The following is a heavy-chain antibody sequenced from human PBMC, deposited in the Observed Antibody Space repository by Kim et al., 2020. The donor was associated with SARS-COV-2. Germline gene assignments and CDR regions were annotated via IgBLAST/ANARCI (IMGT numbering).Heavy chain of an antibody. D-gene: IGHD3-10*01. Sequence: SPSLKSRLTITKDTSKNQVVLTMTNMDPVDTATYYCAHSSRFYGYYGMDVWGQGTTVTVSS. V-gene: IGHV2-5*01. J-gene: IGHJ6*02. CDR3: AHSSRFYGYYGMDV.